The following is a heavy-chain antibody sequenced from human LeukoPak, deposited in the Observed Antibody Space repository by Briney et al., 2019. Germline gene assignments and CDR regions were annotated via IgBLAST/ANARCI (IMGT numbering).Heavy chain of an antibody. CDR1: GYTFTSDY. J-gene: IGHJ5*02. CDR3: ARARRLEGYCSSITCLVPYNWFDP. Sequence: ASXKVSCKASGYTFTSDYIHWVRQAPGQGLERMGIINPSGGSTSYAQKFQGRVTITRDTSTSTVYMELSSLTSDDTAVYYCARARRLEGYCSSITCLVPYNWFDPWGQGTLVTVSS. V-gene: IGHV1-46*03. CDR2: INPSGGST. D-gene: IGHD2-2*01.